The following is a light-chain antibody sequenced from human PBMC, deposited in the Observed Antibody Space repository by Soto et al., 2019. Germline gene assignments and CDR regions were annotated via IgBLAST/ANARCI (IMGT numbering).Light chain of an antibody. V-gene: IGKV2-30*02. CDR2: KVS. CDR1: QSLVHSDGNTY. CDR3: VQGTQWPRA. Sequence: DVVMTQSPLFLPVTLGQPAAISCRSSQSLVHSDGNTYLNWLQQRPGQSPRRLIYKVSNRDSGVPDRLSGSGSGTDFTLTISRVEAEDVGVYYCVQGTQWPRAFGQGTKVDIK. J-gene: IGKJ1*01.